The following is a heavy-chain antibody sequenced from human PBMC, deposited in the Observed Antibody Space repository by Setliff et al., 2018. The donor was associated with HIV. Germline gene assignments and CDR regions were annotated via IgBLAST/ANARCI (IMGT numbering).Heavy chain of an antibody. J-gene: IGHJ6*02. CDR2: FTSYNNQA. CDR1: GYTLTAYG. V-gene: IGHV1-18*01. D-gene: IGHD3-10*01. CDR3: ARGGDPPYHFLGMDV. Sequence: ASVKVSCKISGYTLTAYGLNWVRQAPGQGPEWMGWFTSYNNQAEYAPKFQGRVTMTIDTSTSTAYMELRNLKYDDTAVYYCARGGDPPYHFLGMDVWGQGTTVTVSS.